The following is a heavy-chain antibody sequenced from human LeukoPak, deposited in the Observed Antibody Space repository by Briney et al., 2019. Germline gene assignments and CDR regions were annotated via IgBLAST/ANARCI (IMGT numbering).Heavy chain of an antibody. V-gene: IGHV3-23*01. Sequence: GGCLRLSCAASGFTFSSYAMSWVRQAPGKGLEWVSAISGSGGSTYYADSVRGRFTISRDNSKNTLYLQMNSLRAEDTAVYYCAKATGLIVVVIYFDYWGQGTLVTVSS. D-gene: IGHD3-22*01. CDR3: AKATGLIVVVIYFDY. J-gene: IGHJ4*02. CDR1: GFTFSSYA. CDR2: ISGSGGST.